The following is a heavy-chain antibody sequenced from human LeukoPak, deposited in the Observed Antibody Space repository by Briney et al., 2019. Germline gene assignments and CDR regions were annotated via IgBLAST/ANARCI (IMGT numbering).Heavy chain of an antibody. CDR3: ARGSYDSSGYYFVDY. CDR1: GGSISSSYYY. D-gene: IGHD3-22*01. V-gene: IGHV4-39*07. CDR2: INHSGST. J-gene: IGHJ4*02. Sequence: NSSETLSLTCTVSGGSISSSYYYWGWIRQPPGEGLEWIGEINHSGSTNYNPSLKSRVTISVDTSKNQFSLKLSSVTAADTAVYYCARGSYDSSGYYFVDYWGQGTLVTVSS.